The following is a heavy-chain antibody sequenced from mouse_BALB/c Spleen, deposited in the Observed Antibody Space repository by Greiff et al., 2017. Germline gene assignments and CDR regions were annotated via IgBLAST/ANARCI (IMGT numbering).Heavy chain of an antibody. CDR1: GFTFSSYT. CDR2: ISSGGGNT. V-gene: IGHV5-9*03. CDR3: ARSSNYYGSRFDY. Sequence: EVQVMESGGGLVKPGGSLKLSCAASGFTFSSYTMSWVRQTPEKRLEWVATISSGGGNTYYPDSVKGRFTISRDNAKNNLYLQMSSLRSEDTALYYCARSSNYYGSRFDYWGQGTTLTVSS. J-gene: IGHJ2*01. D-gene: IGHD1-1*01.